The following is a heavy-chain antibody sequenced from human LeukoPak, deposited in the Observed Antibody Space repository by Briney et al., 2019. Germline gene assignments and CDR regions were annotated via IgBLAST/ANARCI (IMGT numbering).Heavy chain of an antibody. Sequence: PSETLSLTCTVSGGSISSYYWSWIRQPVGKGLEWIGRIYTSGSTNYNPSLKSRVTMSVDTSKNQFSLKLSSVTAADTAVYYCARENPYGDYLYFDYWGQGTLVTVSS. CDR2: IYTSGST. V-gene: IGHV4-4*07. D-gene: IGHD4-17*01. CDR3: ARENPYGDYLYFDY. CDR1: GGSISSYY. J-gene: IGHJ4*02.